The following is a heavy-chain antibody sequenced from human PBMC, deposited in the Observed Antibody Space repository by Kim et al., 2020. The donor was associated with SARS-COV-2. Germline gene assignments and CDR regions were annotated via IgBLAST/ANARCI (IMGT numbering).Heavy chain of an antibody. J-gene: IGHJ4*02. D-gene: IGHD6-19*01. CDR2: IKPSSDWT. CDR3: ASEPPSSGGFEY. CDR1: GYTFINYY. V-gene: IGHV1-46*01. Sequence: ASVKVSCKASGYTFINYYIHWVRQAPGQGLEWMGTIKPSSDWTSYAQKFQGRVTMTRDTSTSTVYMDLSSLTSEDTAVYYCASEPPSSGGFEYWGQGTL.